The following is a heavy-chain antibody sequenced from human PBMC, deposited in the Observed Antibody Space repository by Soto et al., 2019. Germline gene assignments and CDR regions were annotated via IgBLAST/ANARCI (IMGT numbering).Heavy chain of an antibody. CDR1: GVTFSSYA. Sequence: GGSLRLSCAASGVTFSSYAMSWVRQAPGKGLEWVSGISGSGGSTYYADSVKGRFTISRDNSKNTLYLQMNSLRAEDTAVYYCAKEGHDFWSGFAYWGQGTLVTVSS. D-gene: IGHD3-3*01. V-gene: IGHV3-23*01. J-gene: IGHJ4*02. CDR3: AKEGHDFWSGFAY. CDR2: ISGSGGST.